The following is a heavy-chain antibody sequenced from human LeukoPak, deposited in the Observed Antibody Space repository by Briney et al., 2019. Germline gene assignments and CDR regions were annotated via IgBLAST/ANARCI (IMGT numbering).Heavy chain of an antibody. CDR2: ICSSGSTI. D-gene: IGHD4-23*01. CDR1: GFTFSSYE. J-gene: IGHJ4*02. V-gene: IGHV3-48*03. Sequence: GGSLRLSCAASGFTFSSYEMNWVRQAPGKGLEWVSYICSSGSTIYYADSVKGRFTISRDNAKNSLYLQMNSLRAEDTAVYYCARAGTVVTPIYLAIWGQGTLVTVFS. CDR3: ARAGTVVTPIYLAI.